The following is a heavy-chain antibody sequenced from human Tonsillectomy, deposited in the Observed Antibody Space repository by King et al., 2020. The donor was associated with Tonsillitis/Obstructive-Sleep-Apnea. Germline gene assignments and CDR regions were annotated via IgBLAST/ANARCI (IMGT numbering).Heavy chain of an antibody. Sequence: DVQLVESGGGLVQPGGSLRLSCAASGFTFSNYAMSWVRQAPGKGLEWVSSISDNTGSTSYADSVKGRFTISRDNSKKTLYLQMNNLRAEDTALYYCAKAPPRREYGVWSHTFDYSGPGTLVTVSS. D-gene: IGHD3-3*01. V-gene: IGHV3-23*04. CDR2: ISDNTGST. CDR3: AKAPPRREYGVWSHTFDY. J-gene: IGHJ4*02. CDR1: GFTFSNYA.